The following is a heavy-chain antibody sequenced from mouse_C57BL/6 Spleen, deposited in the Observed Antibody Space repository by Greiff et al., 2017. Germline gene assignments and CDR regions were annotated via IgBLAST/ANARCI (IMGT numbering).Heavy chain of an antibody. D-gene: IGHD2-4*01. Sequence: QVQLQQPGAELVKPGASVKMSCKASGYTFTSYWITWVKQRPGQGLEWIGDIYPGSGSTNYNEKFKSKATLTVDTSSSTAYMQLSSLTSEDSAVYYCARSDYDYEGQLGSFAYWGQGTLVTVSA. CDR2: IYPGSGST. J-gene: IGHJ3*01. CDR3: ARSDYDYEGQLGSFAY. CDR1: GYTFTSYW. V-gene: IGHV1-55*01.